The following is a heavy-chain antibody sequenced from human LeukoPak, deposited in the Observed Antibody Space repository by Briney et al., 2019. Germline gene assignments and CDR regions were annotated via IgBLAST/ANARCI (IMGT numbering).Heavy chain of an antibody. Sequence: PGGFLRLSCAASGFTFSSYDMHWVRQATGKGLEWVSAIGTAGDTYYPGSVKGRFTISRENAKNSLYLQMNSLRAGDTAVYYCARASDYYDSSGYYTFFDYWGQGTLVTVSS. CDR2: IGTAGDT. V-gene: IGHV3-13*01. J-gene: IGHJ4*02. CDR1: GFTFSSYD. CDR3: ARASDYYDSSGYYTFFDY. D-gene: IGHD3-22*01.